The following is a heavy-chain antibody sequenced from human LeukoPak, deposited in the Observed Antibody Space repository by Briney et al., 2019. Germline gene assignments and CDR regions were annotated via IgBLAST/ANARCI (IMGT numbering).Heavy chain of an antibody. Sequence: PGGSLRLSCAASGFTFSSYAMSWVRQAPGKGLEWVSSISGSGGSTYYADSVKGRFTISRDKSKNTLYLQMNSLRAEDTAVYYCARELITVTTLGKAFDIWGQGTMVTVSS. D-gene: IGHD4-17*01. J-gene: IGHJ3*02. CDR1: GFTFSSYA. CDR3: ARELITVTTLGKAFDI. V-gene: IGHV3-23*01. CDR2: ISGSGGST.